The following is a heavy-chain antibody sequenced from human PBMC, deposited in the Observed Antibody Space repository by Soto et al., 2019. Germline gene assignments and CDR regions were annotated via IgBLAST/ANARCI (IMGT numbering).Heavy chain of an antibody. CDR2: ISGSGGST. D-gene: IGHD6-6*01. CDR1: GFTFNDYA. Sequence: GGSLRLSCAASGFTFNDYAMNWVRQAPWKGLEWVSGISGSGGSTYYTDSVKGRFTISRDNSKNTLFLQMNSLRAEDTAVYYCARDRIAARHYYYYRMDVWGQGTTVTVSS. J-gene: IGHJ6*02. V-gene: IGHV3-23*01. CDR3: ARDRIAARHYYYYRMDV.